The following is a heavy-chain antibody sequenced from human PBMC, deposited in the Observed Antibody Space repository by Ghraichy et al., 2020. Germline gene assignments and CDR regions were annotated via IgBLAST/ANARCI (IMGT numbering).Heavy chain of an antibody. CDR3: ARHYGDHGGLYFDY. J-gene: IGHJ4*02. V-gene: IGHV4-34*01. D-gene: IGHD4-17*01. CDR1: GGSFSGYY. Sequence: SQTLSLTCAVYGGSFSGYYWSWIRQPPGKGLEWIGEINHSGSTNYNPSLKSRVTISVDTSKNQFSLKLSSVTAADTAVYYCARHYGDHGGLYFDYWGQGTLVTVSS. CDR2: INHSGST.